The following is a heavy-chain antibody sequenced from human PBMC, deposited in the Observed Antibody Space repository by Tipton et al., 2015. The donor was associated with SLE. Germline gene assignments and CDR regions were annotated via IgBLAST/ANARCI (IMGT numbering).Heavy chain of an antibody. Sequence: LRLSCAASGFTFDDYAMHWVRQAPVKGLEWVGHISFRGSTSYNPSLKRRVTISEDTSKNQFSLRLNSVTAADTAVYFCARGGVGGYDYFDFWGQGTPVTVSS. CDR2: ISFRGST. CDR3: ARGGVGGYDYFDF. V-gene: IGHV4-30-2*01. J-gene: IGHJ4*02. CDR1: GFTFDDYA. D-gene: IGHD5-12*01.